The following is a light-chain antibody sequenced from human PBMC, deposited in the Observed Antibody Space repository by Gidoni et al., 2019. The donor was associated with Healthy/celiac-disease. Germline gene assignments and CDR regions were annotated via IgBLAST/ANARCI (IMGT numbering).Light chain of an antibody. CDR3: QQYNNWPLWT. CDR1: QSVSSN. V-gene: IGKV3-15*01. Sequence: EIVITQSPATLSVSPGERATLSCRASQSVSSNLAWYQQKPGQAPRLLIYGASTRATGIPARFSGSGSGTEFTLTISSLQSEDFAVYYCQQYNNWPLWTFXXXTKLEIK. J-gene: IGKJ2*02. CDR2: GAS.